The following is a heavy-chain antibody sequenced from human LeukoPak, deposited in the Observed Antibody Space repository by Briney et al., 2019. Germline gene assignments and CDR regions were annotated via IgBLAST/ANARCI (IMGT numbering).Heavy chain of an antibody. CDR3: AREYGDYKADYYYMDV. J-gene: IGHJ6*03. Sequence: PSETLSLTCAVYGGSFSGYYWSWIRQPPGKGLEWIGEINHSGSTNYNPSLKSRVTISVDTSKNQFSLKLSSVTAADTAVYYCAREYGDYKADYYYMDVWGKGTTVTASS. CDR2: INHSGST. V-gene: IGHV4-34*01. CDR1: GGSFSGYY. D-gene: IGHD4-17*01.